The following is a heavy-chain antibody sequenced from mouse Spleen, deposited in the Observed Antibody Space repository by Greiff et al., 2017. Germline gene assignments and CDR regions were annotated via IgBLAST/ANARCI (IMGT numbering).Heavy chain of an antibody. CDR2: IDPETGGT. Sequence: VQLVESGAELVRPGASVTLSCKASGYTFTDYEMHWVKQTPVHGLEWIGAIDPETGGTAYNQKFKGKAILTADKSSSTAYMELRSLTSEDSAVYYCTRDSNYWFAYWGQGTLVTVSA. CDR1: GYTFTDYE. D-gene: IGHD2-5*01. V-gene: IGHV1-15*01. CDR3: TRDSNYWFAY. J-gene: IGHJ3*01.